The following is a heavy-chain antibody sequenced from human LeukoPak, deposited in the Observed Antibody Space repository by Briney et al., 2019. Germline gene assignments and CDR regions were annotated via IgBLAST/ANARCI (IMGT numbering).Heavy chain of an antibody. J-gene: IGHJ6*02. CDR1: GGTFSSYA. CDR3: ARGGYSYGYWDYGMDV. Sequence: ASVKVSCKASGGTFSSYAISWVRQAPGQGLEWMGGIIPIFGTANYAQKFQGRVTITADESTSTAYMELSSLRSEDTAVYYCARGGYSYGYWDYGMDVWGQGTTVTVSS. CDR2: IIPIFGTA. D-gene: IGHD5-18*01. V-gene: IGHV1-69*13.